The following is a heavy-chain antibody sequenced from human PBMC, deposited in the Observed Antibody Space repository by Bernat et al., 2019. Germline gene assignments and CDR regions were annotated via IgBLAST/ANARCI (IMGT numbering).Heavy chain of an antibody. Sequence: QVTLRESGPALVKPTQTLTLTCTFAGFSLTTGGMSVSWIRQPPGKALEWLTRIDWDDDKYYSTSLKPRLTISKDTSKNQVVLTMTNMDPVDTATYYCARHYGAYSIDYWGQGTLVTVSS. CDR3: ARHYGAYSIDY. CDR1: GFSLTTGGMS. CDR2: IDWDDDK. V-gene: IGHV2-70*15. J-gene: IGHJ4*02. D-gene: IGHD4-17*01.